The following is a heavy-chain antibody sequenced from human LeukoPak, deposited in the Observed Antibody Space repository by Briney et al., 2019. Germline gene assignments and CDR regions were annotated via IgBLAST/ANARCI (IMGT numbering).Heavy chain of an antibody. Sequence: SETLSLTCTVSGGSISSSSYYWGWIRQPPGKGLEWIGSIYYSGSTYYNPSLKSRVTISVDTSKNQFSLKLSSVTAADTAVCYCANNYHDSSGPNSGDGDFDYWGQGTLVTVSS. CDR1: GGSISSSSYY. CDR2: IYYSGST. CDR3: ANNYHDSSGPNSGDGDFDY. V-gene: IGHV4-39*07. D-gene: IGHD3-22*01. J-gene: IGHJ4*02.